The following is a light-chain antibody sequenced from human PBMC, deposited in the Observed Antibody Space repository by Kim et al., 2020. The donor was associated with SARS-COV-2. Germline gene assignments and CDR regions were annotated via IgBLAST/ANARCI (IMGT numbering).Light chain of an antibody. J-gene: IGKJ1*01. CDR3: LQHDSYPWT. CDR1: QGIRTD. CDR2: AAS. V-gene: IGKV1-17*01. Sequence: SVGDRVTITCRASQGIRTDLAWYQQKAGKAPKRLIYAASILQSGVPSRFSGSGLGTEFTLTIDSLQSEDFAAYYCLQHDSYPWTFGQGTKVEIK.